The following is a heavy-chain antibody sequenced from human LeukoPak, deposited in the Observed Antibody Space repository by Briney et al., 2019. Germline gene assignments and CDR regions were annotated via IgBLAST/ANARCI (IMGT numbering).Heavy chain of an antibody. CDR2: ISGTSTYI. CDR3: ARGPSVPRLTDRFDY. CDR1: GFTFSSYS. D-gene: IGHD4-11*01. J-gene: IGHJ4*02. V-gene: IGHV3-21*01. Sequence: PGESLRLSCAASGFTFSSYSMNWVRQVPGEGLEWVSSISGTSTYIYYADSVKGRFTVSRDNAKNSLYLQMNSLRAEDTAVYYCARGPSVPRLTDRFDYWGQGTLVTVSS.